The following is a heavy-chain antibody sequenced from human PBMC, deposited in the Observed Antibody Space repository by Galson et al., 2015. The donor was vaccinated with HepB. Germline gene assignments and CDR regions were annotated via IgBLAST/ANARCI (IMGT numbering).Heavy chain of an antibody. CDR3: ARGPRNAFNL. CDR1: GYTFSSYW. CDR2: IYPGDSET. Sequence: QSGAEVKKPGESLKISCNASGYTFSSYWIGWVRQMPGKGLEWVGIIYPGDSETRYSPSFQGQVTISADKSIRTAYLQWSRLKASDTAMYDCARGPRNAFNLWGQGTKVTVFS. V-gene: IGHV5-51*03. J-gene: IGHJ3*01.